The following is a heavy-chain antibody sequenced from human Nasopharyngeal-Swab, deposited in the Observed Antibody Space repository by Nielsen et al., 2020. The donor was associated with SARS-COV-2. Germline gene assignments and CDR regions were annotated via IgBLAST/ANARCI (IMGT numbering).Heavy chain of an antibody. V-gene: IGHV1-18*01. D-gene: IGHD3-16*01. CDR3: ARELGVGLFDY. Sequence: ASVKDSCKTSGYTLSSYGIAWVRQAPGQGLEWLGWISPYNDYTHYAQKFQGSVTMTSDTSTSTAYLELRSLTSDDTAVYYCARELGVGLFDYWGQGTLVTVSS. J-gene: IGHJ4*02. CDR2: ISPYNDYT. CDR1: GYTLSSYG.